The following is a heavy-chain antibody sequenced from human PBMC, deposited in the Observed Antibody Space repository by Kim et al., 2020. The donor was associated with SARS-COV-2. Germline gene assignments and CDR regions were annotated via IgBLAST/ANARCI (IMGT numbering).Heavy chain of an antibody. D-gene: IGHD3-16*01. CDR3: ARHGPSMLYWYLDL. J-gene: IGHJ2*01. CDR1: GGSISSSTYY. V-gene: IGHV4-39*01. CDR2: FYYSGST. Sequence: SETLSLTCTVSGGSISSSTYYWGWIRQPPGKGLEWIGSFYYSGSTYYNPSLKSRVTFSVDTSKNQFSLRLSSVTAADTAVYYCARHGPSMLYWYLDLWGRGTLVTVSS.